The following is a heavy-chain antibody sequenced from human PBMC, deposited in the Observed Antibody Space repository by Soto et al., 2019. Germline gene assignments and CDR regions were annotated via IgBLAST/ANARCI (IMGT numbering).Heavy chain of an antibody. V-gene: IGHV3-33*01. CDR2: IWNDGSNS. CDR3: ARRQIPPPTRGAANARGGMDV. D-gene: IGHD6-13*01. J-gene: IGHJ6*02. Sequence: ESGGGVVQPGRSLRLSCAASGFTFNNYSMHWVRQAPGKGLEWLAVIWNDGSNSSYANSVKGRFTISRDNSKNTLYLQMSSLRAEDTAVYYCARRQIPPPTRGAANARGGMDVWGQGTTVTVSS. CDR1: GFTFNNYS.